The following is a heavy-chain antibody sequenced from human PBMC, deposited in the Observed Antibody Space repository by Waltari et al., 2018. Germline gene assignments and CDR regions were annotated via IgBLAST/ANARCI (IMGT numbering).Heavy chain of an antibody. CDR2: ISAYNGNT. Sequence: QVQLVQSGAEVKKPGASVKVSCKASGYTFTSYGISWVRQAPGQGLEWMGWISAYNGNTNYAQKLQGRVTMTTDTATSTAYMELRSLRSDDTAVYYCATVAGTPIAVFRGMDVWGQGTTVTVSS. CDR1: GYTFTSYG. V-gene: IGHV1-18*01. J-gene: IGHJ6*02. D-gene: IGHD6-19*01. CDR3: ATVAGTPIAVFRGMDV.